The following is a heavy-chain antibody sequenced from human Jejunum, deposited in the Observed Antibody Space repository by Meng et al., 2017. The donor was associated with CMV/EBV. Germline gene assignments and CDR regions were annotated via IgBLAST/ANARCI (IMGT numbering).Heavy chain of an antibody. CDR1: TTYT. J-gene: IGHJ4*02. D-gene: IGHD3-16*01. CDR2: INTNTGNP. Sequence: TTYTINWVRQAPGQGLEWMGWINTNTGNPTYDQDFTGRFVFSLDTSVSTAYLQISSLKAADTAVYYCARDYDDVWGTYGYTHYLDYWGQGTLVTVSS. CDR3: ARDYDDVWGTYGYTHYLDY. V-gene: IGHV7-4-1*02.